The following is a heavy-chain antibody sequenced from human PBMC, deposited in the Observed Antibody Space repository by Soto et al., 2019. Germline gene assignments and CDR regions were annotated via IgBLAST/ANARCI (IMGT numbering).Heavy chain of an antibody. J-gene: IGHJ4*02. CDR3: ARGADCGGDCYCYYLDS. D-gene: IGHD2-21*02. Sequence: QLQLQESGSGLVKPSQTLSLTCAVSGGSISSGGYSWSWIRQPPGKGLEWIGYIYHSGSTYYNPSLQSRVTMALDSSKTHFSLTLSSVTAADTAVYYCARGADCGGDCYCYYLDSWGQGTLVTVSS. CDR2: IYHSGST. CDR1: GGSISSGGYS. V-gene: IGHV4-30-2*01.